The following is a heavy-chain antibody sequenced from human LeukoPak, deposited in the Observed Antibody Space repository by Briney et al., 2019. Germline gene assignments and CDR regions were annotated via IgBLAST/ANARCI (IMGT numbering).Heavy chain of an antibody. D-gene: IGHD3-10*01. V-gene: IGHV3-11*03. CDR3: AKTYPSTIVRGVVDY. CDR2: ISSSSSYT. CDR1: GFTFSDYY. Sequence: GGSLRLSCAASGFTFSDYYMSWIRQAPGKGLEWVSYISSSSSYTNYADSVKGRFTISRDNAKNSLYLQMNSLRAEDTAVYYCAKTYPSTIVRGVVDYWGQGTLVTVSS. J-gene: IGHJ4*02.